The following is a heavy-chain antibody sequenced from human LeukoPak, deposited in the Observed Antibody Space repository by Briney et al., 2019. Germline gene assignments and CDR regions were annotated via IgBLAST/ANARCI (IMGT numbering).Heavy chain of an antibody. D-gene: IGHD1-26*01. J-gene: IGHJ4*02. CDR1: GFTFSNYW. CDR3: AHSGSYIDY. V-gene: IGHV3-7*01. CDR2: IKQDGSEK. Sequence: GGSLRLSCAASGFTFSNYWVSWVRQAPGKGLEWVANIKQDGSEKNYVDSVKGRFTISRDNAKNSLYLQMNSLRAEDTAVYYCAHSGSYIDYWGQGTLVTVSS.